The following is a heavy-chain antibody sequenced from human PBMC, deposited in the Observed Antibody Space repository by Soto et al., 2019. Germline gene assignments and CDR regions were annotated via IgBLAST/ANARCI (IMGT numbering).Heavy chain of an antibody. CDR3: ARGLGYCSGGSCYSHYYYGMDV. J-gene: IGHJ6*02. Sequence: SETLSLTCTVSGGSISSYYWSWIRQPPGKGLEWIGYIYYSGSTNYNPSLKSRVTISVDTSKNQFSLKLSSVTAADTAVYYCARGLGYCSGGSCYSHYYYGMDVWGQGTTVTVSS. CDR1: GGSISSYY. D-gene: IGHD2-15*01. CDR2: IYYSGST. V-gene: IGHV4-59*01.